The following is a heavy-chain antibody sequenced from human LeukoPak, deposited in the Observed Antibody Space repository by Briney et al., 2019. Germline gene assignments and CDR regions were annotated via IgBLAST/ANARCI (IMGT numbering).Heavy chain of an antibody. CDR1: GFTFSGNS. Sequence: PGGSLRLSCVDSGFTFSGNSMNWVRQAPGKGLEWVSYISSSSSTIYYADSVKGRFTFSRDNAKNSLYLQMNSLRAEDTAVYYCAKDRANAWSSDYWGQGTLVTVSS. V-gene: IGHV3-48*01. CDR2: ISSSSSTI. D-gene: IGHD3-10*01. J-gene: IGHJ4*02. CDR3: AKDRANAWSSDY.